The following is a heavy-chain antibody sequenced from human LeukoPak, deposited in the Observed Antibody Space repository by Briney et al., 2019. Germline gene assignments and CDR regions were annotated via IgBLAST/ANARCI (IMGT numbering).Heavy chain of an antibody. D-gene: IGHD2-15*01. CDR1: GFTFSSYG. CDR2: ISSDGSNR. Sequence: GRSLRLSCAASGFTFSSYGIHWVRQAPGKGLEWVAVISSDGSNRDYADSVRGRFTISRDNSKNTLSLQMNSLSAEDTAVYYCASRISAGYWGQGTLVTVSS. J-gene: IGHJ4*02. CDR3: ASRISAGY. V-gene: IGHV3-30*03.